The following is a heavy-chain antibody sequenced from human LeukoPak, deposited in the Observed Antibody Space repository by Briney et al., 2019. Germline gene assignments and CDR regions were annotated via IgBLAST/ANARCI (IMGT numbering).Heavy chain of an antibody. CDR1: GFTFSSYG. Sequence: GGSLRLSCAASGFTFSSYGMHWVRQAPGKGLEWVAVISYDGSNKYYADSVKGRFTISRDNSKNTLYLQMNSLRAEDTAVYYCATRTKITMVRGVISYFDYWGQGTLVTVSS. V-gene: IGHV3-30*03. CDR2: ISYDGSNK. D-gene: IGHD3-10*01. CDR3: ATRTKITMVRGVISYFDY. J-gene: IGHJ4*02.